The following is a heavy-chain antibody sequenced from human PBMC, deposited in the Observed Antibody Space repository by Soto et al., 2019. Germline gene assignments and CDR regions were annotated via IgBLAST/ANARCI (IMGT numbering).Heavy chain of an antibody. CDR3: RRSSRYSTDV. CDR1: GGSISSSSY. Sequence: QLQLQESGPGLVKPSETLSLTCTVSGGSISSSSYWGWIRQPPGKGLEWIGSIYSIGSTYYNPSLXXRVTISVDTSKNQFSLKLSSETAADTAVYYCRRSSRYSTDVWGQGTTVTVSS. V-gene: IGHV4-39*01. J-gene: IGHJ6*02. D-gene: IGHD6-13*01. CDR2: IYSIGST.